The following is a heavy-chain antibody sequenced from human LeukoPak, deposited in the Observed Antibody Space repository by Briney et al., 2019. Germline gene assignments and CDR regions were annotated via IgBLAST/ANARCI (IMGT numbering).Heavy chain of an antibody. CDR2: INHSGST. CDR1: GGSFSGYY. J-gene: IGHJ3*02. Sequence: PSETLSLTCAVYGGSFSGYYWSWIRQPPGKGLEWIGEINHSGSTNYNPSLKSRVTISVDTSKNQFSLKLTSVTAADTAVYYCARDPLLDAFDIWGQGTMVTVSS. D-gene: IGHD2-15*01. CDR3: ARDPLLDAFDI. V-gene: IGHV4-34*01.